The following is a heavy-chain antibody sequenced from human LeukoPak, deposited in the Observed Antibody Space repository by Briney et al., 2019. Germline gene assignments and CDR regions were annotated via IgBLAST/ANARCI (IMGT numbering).Heavy chain of an antibody. D-gene: IGHD4/OR15-4a*01. V-gene: IGHV3-23*01. CDR2: ISGNGANK. J-gene: IGHJ5*02. Sequence: GGSLRLSCAASGFTLNTYAMAWVRQSPGKGLEWVSAISGNGANKFYAESVKGRFTISRDKSKNTLYLQMNSLRVEDTALYYCAKGLGALDLWGQGTLVTVSS. CDR3: AKGLGALDL. CDR1: GFTLNTYA.